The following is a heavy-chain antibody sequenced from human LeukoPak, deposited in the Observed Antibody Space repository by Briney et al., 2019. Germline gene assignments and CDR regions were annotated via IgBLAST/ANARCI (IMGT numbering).Heavy chain of an antibody. V-gene: IGHV1-46*01. CDR2: INPSGGST. D-gene: IGHD1-1*01. CDR3: ARRYLYYFDY. J-gene: IGHJ4*02. Sequence: ASVKVSCKASGYTLTSYGINWVRQAPGQGLEWMGIINPSGGSTSYAQKFQGRVTMTRDMSTSTVYMELSSLRSEDTAVYYCARRYLYYFDYWGQGTLVTVSS. CDR1: GYTLTSYG.